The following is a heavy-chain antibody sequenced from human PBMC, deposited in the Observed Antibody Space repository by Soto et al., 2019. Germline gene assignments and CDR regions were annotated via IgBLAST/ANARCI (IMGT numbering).Heavy chain of an antibody. CDR3: ARGGYSGYEADY. D-gene: IGHD5-12*01. Sequence: SLRLSCAASGFSFRSYAMHWVRQAPGKGLDWVAVISYNGSSKYYADSVKGRFTISRDNSKNTVYLQMNRLRGEDTAVFYCARGGYSGYEADYWGQGTLVTVSS. V-gene: IGHV3-30-3*01. J-gene: IGHJ4*02. CDR1: GFSFRSYA. CDR2: ISYNGSSK.